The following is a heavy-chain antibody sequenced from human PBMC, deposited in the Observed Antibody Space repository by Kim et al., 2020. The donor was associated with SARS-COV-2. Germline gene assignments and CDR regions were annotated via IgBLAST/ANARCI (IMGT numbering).Heavy chain of an antibody. Sequence: GDGYTKNSEKFQGRVTFTRDTSASTAYMELSSLRSEDSAVFYCLGGYYFDYWGQGTLVTVSS. CDR3: LGGYYFDY. V-gene: IGHV1-3*01. D-gene: IGHD2-15*01. CDR2: GDGYT. J-gene: IGHJ4*02.